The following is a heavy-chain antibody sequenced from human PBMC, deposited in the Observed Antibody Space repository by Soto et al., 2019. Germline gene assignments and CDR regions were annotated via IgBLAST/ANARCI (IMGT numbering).Heavy chain of an antibody. V-gene: IGHV1-46*01. J-gene: IGHJ6*02. Sequence: GASVKVSCKASGYTFTSYYMHWVRQAPGQGLEWMGIINPSGGSTSYAQKFQGRVTMTRDTSTSTVYMELSSLRSEDTAVYYCARDTPSMITFGGVIASYYGMDVWGQGTTVTV. CDR1: GYTFTSYY. CDR3: ARDTPSMITFGGVIASYYGMDV. D-gene: IGHD3-16*02. CDR2: INPSGGST.